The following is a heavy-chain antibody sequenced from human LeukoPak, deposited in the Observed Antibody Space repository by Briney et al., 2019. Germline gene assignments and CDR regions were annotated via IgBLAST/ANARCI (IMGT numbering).Heavy chain of an antibody. Sequence: GGSLRLSCAASGFTFSGYYMSWVRQTPGKGLEWVANIKPDGSVTYYVDGVKGRFTISRDNAKNSLYLQMNSLRAEDTAVYYCARDRGGGDYWGQGTLVTVSS. CDR2: IKPDGSVT. CDR3: ARDRGGGDY. J-gene: IGHJ4*02. CDR1: GFTFSGYY. D-gene: IGHD2-21*01. V-gene: IGHV3-7*01.